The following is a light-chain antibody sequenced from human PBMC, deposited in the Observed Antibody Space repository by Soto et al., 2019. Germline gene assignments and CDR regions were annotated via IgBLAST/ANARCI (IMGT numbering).Light chain of an antibody. J-gene: IGLJ1*01. CDR2: EVS. CDR3: SSYSTITSLDV. CDR1: SSDVGGYNY. V-gene: IGLV2-14*01. Sequence: QSALTQPASVSGSPGQSVTISCTGTSSDVGGYNYVSWYQYHPGKAPKLMIYEVSNRPSGVSNRFSGSKSGNTASLTISGLQTEDEADYYCSSYSTITSLDVFGTGTKLTVL.